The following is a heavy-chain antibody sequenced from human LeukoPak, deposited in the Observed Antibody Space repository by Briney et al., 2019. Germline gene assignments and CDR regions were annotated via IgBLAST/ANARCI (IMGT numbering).Heavy chain of an antibody. D-gene: IGHD1-14*01. V-gene: IGHV1-18*01. J-gene: IGHJ4*02. CDR1: GGTFSSYA. Sequence: ASVKVSCKASGGTFSSYAISWVRQAPGQGLEWMGWISAYNGNTNYAQKLQGRVTMTTDTSTSTAYMELRSLRSDGTAVYYCARDRPEHRHYSDYWGQGTLVTVSS. CDR2: ISAYNGNT. CDR3: ARDRPEHRHYSDY.